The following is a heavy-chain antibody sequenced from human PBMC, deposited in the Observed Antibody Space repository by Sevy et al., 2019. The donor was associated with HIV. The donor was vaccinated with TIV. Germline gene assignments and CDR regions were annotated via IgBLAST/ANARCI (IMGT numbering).Heavy chain of an antibody. CDR2: ISYDGINK. CDR1: GFTFSSYG. D-gene: IGHD3-10*01. V-gene: IGHV3-30*18. J-gene: IGHJ3*02. Sequence: GGSLRLSCAASGFTFSSYGMHWVRQAPGKGLEWVAVISYDGINKEYADSAKGRFTISRDNSKNTLYLQMNSLRIEDTALYYCAKCSVGELGVFDIWGQGTMVTVSS. CDR3: AKCSVGELGVFDI.